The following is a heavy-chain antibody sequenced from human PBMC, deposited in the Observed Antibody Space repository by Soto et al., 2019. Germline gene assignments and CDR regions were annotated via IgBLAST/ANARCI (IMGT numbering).Heavy chain of an antibody. J-gene: IGHJ6*02. CDR3: ARARPTGTISYYYYGMDV. CDR1: GGSISSGGYY. V-gene: IGHV4-31*03. CDR2: IYYSGST. D-gene: IGHD1-1*01. Sequence: PSETLSLTCTVSGGSISSGGYYWSWIRQHPGKGLEWIGYIYYSGSTYYNPSLKSRVTISVDTSKNQFSLKLSSVTAADTAVYYCARARPTGTISYYYYGMDVWGQGTTVTVSS.